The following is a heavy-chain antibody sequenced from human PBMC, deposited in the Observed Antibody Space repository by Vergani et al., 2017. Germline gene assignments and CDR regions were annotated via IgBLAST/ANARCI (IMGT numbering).Heavy chain of an antibody. J-gene: IGHJ5*02. D-gene: IGHD3-10*01. Sequence: VHLEESGGGLVQPGGSLRLSCAASGFTFSSYGMHWVRQAPGKGLEWVAFILYDGSNKYSADSVKGRFTIYRDNSKNTLYLQMNSLRAEDTAVYYCAKELDRGVISWFDPWGQGTLVTVSS. CDR3: AKELDRGVISWFDP. V-gene: IGHV3-30*02. CDR1: GFTFSSYG. CDR2: ILYDGSNK.